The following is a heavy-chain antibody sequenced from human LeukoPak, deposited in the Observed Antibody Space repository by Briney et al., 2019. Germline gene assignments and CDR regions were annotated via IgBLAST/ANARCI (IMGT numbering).Heavy chain of an antibody. V-gene: IGHV3-30*04. Sequence: PGRSLRLSCAASGFTLISYAMHWVRQAPGKGLEWVSVISFDGSSQYYTDSVKGRFTISRDNSKNTVDLQMNSVRVEDTALYYCARGPYSSSWYDFWGQGTLVTVSS. CDR2: ISFDGSSQ. J-gene: IGHJ4*02. CDR1: GFTLISYA. D-gene: IGHD6-13*01. CDR3: ARGPYSSSWYDF.